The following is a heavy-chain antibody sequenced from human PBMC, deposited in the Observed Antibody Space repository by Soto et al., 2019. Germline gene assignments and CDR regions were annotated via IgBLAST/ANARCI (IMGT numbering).Heavy chain of an antibody. Sequence: QVQLQESGPGLVKPSGTLSLTCAVSGGSISSSNWWSWVRQPPGKGLEWIGEIYHSGSTNYNPSLTAPVTISGDKSTHQFSLQLSSVTAADPAVYYCARGGVGASFDYWGQATLVTVSS. J-gene: IGHJ4*02. CDR2: IYHSGST. CDR3: ARGGVGASFDY. D-gene: IGHD1-26*01. V-gene: IGHV4-4*02. CDR1: GGSISSSNW.